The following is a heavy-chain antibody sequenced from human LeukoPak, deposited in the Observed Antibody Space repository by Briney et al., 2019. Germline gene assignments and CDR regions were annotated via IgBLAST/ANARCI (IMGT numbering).Heavy chain of an antibody. V-gene: IGHV3-7*01. Sequence: PGGSLRLSCVASGFTFTSFYMSWVRQAPGKGWEWVVQINQDGTGQFYVDSVRGRFTISRDNAKTSVHLQKCSLSAEDTGVYYCAREQWWRLDYWGQGTLVTASS. D-gene: IGHD2-21*02. CDR3: AREQWWRLDY. CDR2: INQDGTGQ. CDR1: GFTFTSFY. J-gene: IGHJ4*02.